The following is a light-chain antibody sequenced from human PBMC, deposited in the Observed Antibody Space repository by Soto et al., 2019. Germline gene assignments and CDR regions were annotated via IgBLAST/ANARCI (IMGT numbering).Light chain of an antibody. CDR3: LLYDGGAVV. CDR1: TGAVTSAYY. V-gene: IGLV7-43*01. J-gene: IGLJ2*01. CDR2: NIN. Sequence: QAVVTQEPSLTVSPGGTVTLTCASSTGAVTSAYYPNWFQQKPGQAPRALIYNINNRHSWTPARFSGSLLGGKAALTLSGVQREDEAEYYCLLYDGGAVVFGGGTKLTVL.